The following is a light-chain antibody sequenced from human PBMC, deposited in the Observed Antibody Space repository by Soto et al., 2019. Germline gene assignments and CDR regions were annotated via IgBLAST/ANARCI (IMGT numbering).Light chain of an antibody. CDR2: DAS. CDR1: QSVSSC. CDR3: QQRSSWPLIT. Sequence: EIVLTQSPATLSLSPGERATLSCRASQSVSSCLAWYQQKPGQAPRLLIYDASNRATGIPARFSGSGSGTDFTLTISSLEPEDFAVYYCQQRSSWPLITFGQGTRVEIK. V-gene: IGKV3-11*01. J-gene: IGKJ5*01.